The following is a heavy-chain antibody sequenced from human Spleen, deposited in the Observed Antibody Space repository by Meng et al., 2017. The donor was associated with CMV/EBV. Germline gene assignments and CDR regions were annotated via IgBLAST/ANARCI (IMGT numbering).Heavy chain of an antibody. CDR2: INHRGST. J-gene: IGHJ5*02. Sequence: SFGGYYVRWSRRHPGKGRGWIGEINHRGSTNYNPSLKSRVTISVDTSKNQFSLKLSSVTAADTAVYYCARIRGYCSSTSCHIGWFDPWGQGTLVTVSS. CDR1: SFGGYY. CDR3: ARIRGYCSSTSCHIGWFDP. D-gene: IGHD2-2*02. V-gene: IGHV4-34*01.